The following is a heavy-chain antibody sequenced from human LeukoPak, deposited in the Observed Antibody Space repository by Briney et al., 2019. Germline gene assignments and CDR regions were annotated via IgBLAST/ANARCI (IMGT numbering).Heavy chain of an antibody. V-gene: IGHV3-20*04. CDR1: GFTFHAHG. CDR2: ITGNGGSI. Sequence: GGSLRLSCVASGFTFHAHGMNWVRQAPGKGLEWVSGITGNGGSISYADSVKGRFAISRDNTKNSLYLQMTSLKVEDTALYYCVKDGSYIAFDIWGLGTMVTVSS. J-gene: IGHJ3*02. D-gene: IGHD1-26*01. CDR3: VKDGSYIAFDI.